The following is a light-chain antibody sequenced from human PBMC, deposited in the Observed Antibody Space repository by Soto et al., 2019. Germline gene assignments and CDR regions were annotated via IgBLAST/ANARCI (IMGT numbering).Light chain of an antibody. CDR1: SSNVGNYNY. CDR2: EVT. V-gene: IGLV2-14*01. Sequence: QSALTQPASVSGSPGHSITISCTGTSSNVGNYNYVSWYQQYPGKAPELMIYEVTNRPSGVSNRFSGSKSGNTASLTISGLQAEEEADYYCSSYTTSSTLVFGSGTKVTVL. J-gene: IGLJ1*01. CDR3: SSYTTSSTLV.